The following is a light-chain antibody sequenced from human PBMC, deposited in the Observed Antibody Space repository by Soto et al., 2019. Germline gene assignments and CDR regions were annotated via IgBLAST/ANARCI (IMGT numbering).Light chain of an antibody. CDR1: QSVSSN. V-gene: IGKV3-15*01. Sequence: ETVLTQSPATLSVCPWEIATLSCRASQSVSSNLAWYQQKPGQAPRLLIYGASTRATGIPARFSGSGSGTEFTLTISSLQSEDFAVYYCQQYNNWPPEFGQGTKVDI. CDR2: GAS. CDR3: QQYNNWPPE. J-gene: IGKJ1*01.